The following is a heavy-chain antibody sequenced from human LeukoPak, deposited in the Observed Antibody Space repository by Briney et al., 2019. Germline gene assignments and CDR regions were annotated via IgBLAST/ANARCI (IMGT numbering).Heavy chain of an antibody. CDR2: ISSSSSYI. V-gene: IGHV3-21*01. CDR3: ARALVPHSASGWYGAFDY. CDR1: GFTSSSYS. Sequence: GGSLRLSCAASGFTSSSYSMNWVRQAPGKGLEWVSSISSSSSYIYYADSVKGRFTISRDNAKNSLYLQMNSLRAEDTAVYYCARALVPHSASGWYGAFDYWGQGTLVTVSS. D-gene: IGHD6-19*01. J-gene: IGHJ4*02.